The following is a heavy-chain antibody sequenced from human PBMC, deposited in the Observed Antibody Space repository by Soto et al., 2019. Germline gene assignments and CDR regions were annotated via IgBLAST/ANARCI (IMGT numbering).Heavy chain of an antibody. CDR2: INAGNGNT. D-gene: IGHD2-21*02. CDR1: GYTFTSYA. J-gene: IGHJ4*02. V-gene: IGHV1-3*01. Sequence: ASVKVSCKASGYTFTSYAMHWVRQAPGQRLEWMGWINAGNGNTKYSQKFQGRVTITRDTSASTAYMELSSLRSEDTAVYYCARESSYCGGDCYPYYFDYWGRGTLVTVSS. CDR3: ARESSYCGGDCYPYYFDY.